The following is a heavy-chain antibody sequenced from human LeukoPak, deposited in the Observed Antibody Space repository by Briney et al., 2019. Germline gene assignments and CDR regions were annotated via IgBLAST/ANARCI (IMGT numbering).Heavy chain of an antibody. V-gene: IGHV3-15*01. CDR3: ITVTKGYYYVMDV. CDR1: GFTFSSYA. D-gene: IGHD4-11*01. CDR2: IKSKTDGGTT. Sequence: PGGSLRLSCAASGFTFSSYAMSWVRQAPGKGLEWVGLIKSKTDGGTTDFAAPVKGRFTISRDDSKNTLDLQMNSLKTEDTAVYYCITVTKGYYYVMDVWGQGTTVTVSS. J-gene: IGHJ6*02.